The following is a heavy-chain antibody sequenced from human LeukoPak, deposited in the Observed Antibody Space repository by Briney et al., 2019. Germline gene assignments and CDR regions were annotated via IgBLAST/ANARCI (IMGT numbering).Heavy chain of an antibody. Sequence: GASVKVSCKASGGTFSSYAISWVRQAPGQGLEWMGGIIPIFGTANYAQKFQGRVTITRNTSISTAYMELSSLRSEDTAVYYCARGSGRSRPRSMYYFDYWGQGTLVTVSS. CDR2: IIPIFGTA. CDR1: GGTFSSYA. V-gene: IGHV1-69*05. D-gene: IGHD3-10*01. CDR3: ARGSGRSRPRSMYYFDY. J-gene: IGHJ4*02.